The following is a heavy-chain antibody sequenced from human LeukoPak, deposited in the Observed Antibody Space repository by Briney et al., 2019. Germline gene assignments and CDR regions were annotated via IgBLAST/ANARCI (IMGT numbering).Heavy chain of an antibody. CDR1: GFSFGNYA. V-gene: IGHV3-23*01. Sequence: GGSLRLSCATSGFSFGNYAMNWVRQAPGKGLEWVSGISASGGTTYYADSVKGRFTISRDNSKNTLYLQMNSLRAEDTAVYYCAKDRNYDSSVYDYWGQGTLVTVSS. CDR3: AKDRNYDSSVYDY. CDR2: ISASGGTT. D-gene: IGHD3-22*01. J-gene: IGHJ4*02.